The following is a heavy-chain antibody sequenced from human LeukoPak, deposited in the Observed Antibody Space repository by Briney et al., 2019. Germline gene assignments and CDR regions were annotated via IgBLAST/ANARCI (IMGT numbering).Heavy chain of an antibody. CDR3: ARETYSSSWYSPFDY. CDR2: IYYSGST. Sequence: SETLSLTCTVSGGSFSSGSYYWSWIRQPPGKGLEWIGYIYYSGSTNYNPSLKSRVTISVDTSKNQFSLKLSSVTAADTAAYYCARETYSSSWYSPFDYWGQGTLVTVSS. J-gene: IGHJ4*02. D-gene: IGHD6-13*01. V-gene: IGHV4-61*01. CDR1: GGSFSSGSYY.